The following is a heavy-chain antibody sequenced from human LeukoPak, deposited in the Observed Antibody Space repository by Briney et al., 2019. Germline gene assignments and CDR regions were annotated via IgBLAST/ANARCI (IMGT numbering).Heavy chain of an antibody. J-gene: IGHJ3*02. V-gene: IGHV3-33*01. CDR3: ARGQYYDPSGGTHDAFDI. CDR1: GFTFSSHG. Sequence: GGSLRLSCAASGFTFSSHGMHWVRQAPGKGLEWVVVIWYDGSNTYYVDSVKGRFTISRDNSKNTLYLQMNSLRAEDTAVYYCARGQYYDPSGGTHDAFDIWGQGTMVTVSS. CDR2: IWYDGSNT. D-gene: IGHD3-22*01.